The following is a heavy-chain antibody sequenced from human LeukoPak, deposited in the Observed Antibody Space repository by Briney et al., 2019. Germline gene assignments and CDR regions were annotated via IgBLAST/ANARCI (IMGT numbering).Heavy chain of an antibody. CDR2: ISYDGSDT. CDR3: ARNPGVGSSWYRLHY. V-gene: IGHV3-30-3*01. J-gene: IGHJ4*02. CDR1: GFTFSSYA. Sequence: GGALRLSCAASGFTFSSYAMHWVRQAPGKGLEWVAVISYDGSDTYYADSVKGRFTISRDNSKSTLYLQMNSLRVDDTAVYYCARNPGVGSSWYRLHYWGQGTLVTVSS. D-gene: IGHD6-13*01.